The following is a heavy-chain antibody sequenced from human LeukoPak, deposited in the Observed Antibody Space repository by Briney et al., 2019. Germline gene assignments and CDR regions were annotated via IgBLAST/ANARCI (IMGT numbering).Heavy chain of an antibody. J-gene: IGHJ6*03. CDR3: ARGGTTGFNYYYYYMDV. D-gene: IGHD4-11*01. CDR1: GFTFSSYS. Sequence: GGSLRLSCAASGFTFSSYSMNWVRQAPGKGLEWVSSISSSSSYIYYADSVKGRFTISRDNAKNSLYLQMNSLRAEDTAVYYCARGGTTGFNYYYYYMDVWGKGTTVTVSS. CDR2: ISSSSSYI. V-gene: IGHV3-21*01.